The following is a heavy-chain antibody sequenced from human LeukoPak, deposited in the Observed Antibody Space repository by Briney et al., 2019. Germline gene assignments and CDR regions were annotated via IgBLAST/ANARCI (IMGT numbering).Heavy chain of an antibody. CDR1: GGSISSYY. D-gene: IGHD3-10*01. CDR2: IYYSGST. J-gene: IGHJ6*02. Sequence: SETLSLTCTVSGGSISSYYWSWIRQPPGKGLEWIGYIYYSGSTNYNPSLKSRVTISVDTSKNQFSLKLSSVTAADTAVYYCTRARGRAYYYYYGMDVWGQGTTVTVSS. V-gene: IGHV4-59*01. CDR3: TRARGRAYYYYYGMDV.